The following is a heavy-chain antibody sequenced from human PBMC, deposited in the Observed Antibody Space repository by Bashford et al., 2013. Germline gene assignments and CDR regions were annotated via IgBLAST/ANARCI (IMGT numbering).Heavy chain of an antibody. CDR2: ISYEGDIK. CDR1: GFIFSNYA. V-gene: IGHV3-30-3*01. Sequence: GSLRLSCAASGFIFSNYAMHWVRQAPGKGPEWVAVISYEGDIKYYADSVKGRFIISRDNSKNTLYLQMNSLTTEDTAMYYCTRDRSSSLDYWGQGTLVTVSS. D-gene: IGHD6-13*01. J-gene: IGHJ4*02. CDR3: TRDRSSSLDY.